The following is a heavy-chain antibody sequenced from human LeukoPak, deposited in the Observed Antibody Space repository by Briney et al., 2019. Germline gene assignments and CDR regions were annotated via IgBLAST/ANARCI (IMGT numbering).Heavy chain of an antibody. CDR3: TTDLSYSYYYGMDV. CDR2: IKSKTVGGTT. CDR1: GFTFSNAW. Sequence: KAGGSLRLSCAASGFTFSNAWMSWVRQAPGKGLEWVGRIKSKTVGGTTDYAAPVKGRFTISRDDSKNTLYLQMNSLKTEDTAVYYCTTDLSYSYYYGMDVWGQGTTVTVSS. J-gene: IGHJ6*02. V-gene: IGHV3-15*01.